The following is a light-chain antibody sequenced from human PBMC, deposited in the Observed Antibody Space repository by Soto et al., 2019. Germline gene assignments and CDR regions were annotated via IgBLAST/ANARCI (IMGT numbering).Light chain of an antibody. CDR3: QHRSNWPS. V-gene: IGKV3-11*01. CDR2: DAS. CDR1: QSVSSY. J-gene: IGKJ3*01. Sequence: EIVLTQSPATLSLSPGERATLSCSASQSVSSYLAWYQQKPGQAPRLLIYDASNRATGIPARFSGSGSGTDFTLTISSLEPEDFAVYYCQHRSNWPSFGPGTKVDIK.